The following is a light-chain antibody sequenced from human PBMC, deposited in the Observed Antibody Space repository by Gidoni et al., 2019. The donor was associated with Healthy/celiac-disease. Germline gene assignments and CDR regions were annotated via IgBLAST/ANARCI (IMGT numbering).Light chain of an antibody. CDR1: QSVSSN. V-gene: IGKV3-15*01. J-gene: IGKJ4*01. CDR2: GAS. CDR3: QQYNNWPPLT. Sequence: EIVMTQSPATLSVSPGERATLSCRASQSVSSNLAWYQQQPGQAPRLLIYGASTRATGIPARFSGSWSGTEFTLTISSLQSEDFAVYYCQQYNNWPPLTFGGGTKVGIK.